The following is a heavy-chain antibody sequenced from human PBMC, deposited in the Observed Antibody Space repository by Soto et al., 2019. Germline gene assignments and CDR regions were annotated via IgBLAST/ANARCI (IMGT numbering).Heavy chain of an antibody. CDR3: ARGQGRITIFGVVMPSGMDV. CDR1: GGSISSYY. CDR2: IYYSGST. D-gene: IGHD3-3*01. J-gene: IGHJ6*02. V-gene: IGHV4-59*01. Sequence: SETLSLTCTVSGGSISSYYWSWIRQPPGKGLEWIGYIYYSGSTNYNPSLKSRVTISVDTSKNQFSLKLSSVTAADTAVYYCARGQGRITIFGVVMPSGMDVWGQGTTVTVSS.